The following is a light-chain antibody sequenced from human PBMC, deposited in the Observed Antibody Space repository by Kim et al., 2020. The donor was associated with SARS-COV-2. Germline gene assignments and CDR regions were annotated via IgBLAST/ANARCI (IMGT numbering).Light chain of an antibody. Sequence: SHGQTARITCAGDALPKQYAYWYQQKPGPAPVLVIYKDSERPSGIPERFSGSSSGTTVTLTISGVQAEDEADYYCQSADSSGTWVFGGGTQLTVL. CDR2: KDS. J-gene: IGLJ3*02. CDR1: ALPKQY. V-gene: IGLV3-25*03. CDR3: QSADSSGTWV.